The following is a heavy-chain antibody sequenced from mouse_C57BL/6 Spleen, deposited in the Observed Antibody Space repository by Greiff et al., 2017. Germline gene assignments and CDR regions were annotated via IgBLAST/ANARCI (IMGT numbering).Heavy chain of an antibody. Sequence: EVQLVESGGDLVKPGGSLKLSCAASGFTFSSYGMSWVRQTPDKRLEWVATISSGGSYTYYPDSVKGRFTISRDNAKNTLYLQMSSLKSEDTAMYYCARNYDGKGYFDYWGQGTTLTVSS. CDR1: GFTFSSYG. CDR3: ARNYDGKGYFDY. CDR2: ISSGGSYT. J-gene: IGHJ2*01. V-gene: IGHV5-6*01. D-gene: IGHD2-1*01.